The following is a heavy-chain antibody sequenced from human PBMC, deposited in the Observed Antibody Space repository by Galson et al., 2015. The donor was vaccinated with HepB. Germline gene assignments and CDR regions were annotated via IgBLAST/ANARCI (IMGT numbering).Heavy chain of an antibody. J-gene: IGHJ4*02. CDR2: ISSSTGYT. CDR1: GFTFSDYY. V-gene: IGHV3-11*06. Sequence: SLRLSCAASGFTFSDYYMSWIRQAPGKGLEWVSYISSSTGYTNYADSVKGRFTISRDNAKDSLYLQMNSLRAEDTAVYYCARPGYSGYDRLDYWGQGTLVTVSS. CDR3: ARPGYSGYDRLDY. D-gene: IGHD5-12*01.